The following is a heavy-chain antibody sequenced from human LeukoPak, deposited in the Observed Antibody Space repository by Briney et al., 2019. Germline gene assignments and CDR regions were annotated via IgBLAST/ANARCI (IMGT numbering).Heavy chain of an antibody. J-gene: IGHJ5*02. V-gene: IGHV4-59*08. CDR3: ARQGTGTHRGLNWFDP. CDR2: IYYSGST. D-gene: IGHD1-1*01. CDR1: GGSISSYY. Sequence: KPSETLSLTCTVSGGSISSYYWSWIRQPPGKGLEWIGYIYYSGSTNYNPSLKSRVTISVDTSKNQFSLELSSVTAADTAVYYCARQGTGTHRGLNWFDPWGQGTLVTVSS.